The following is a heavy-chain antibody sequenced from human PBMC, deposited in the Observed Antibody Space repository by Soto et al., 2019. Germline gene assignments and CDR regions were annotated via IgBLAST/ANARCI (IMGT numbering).Heavy chain of an antibody. CDR1: GGSLSGYY. J-gene: IGHJ6*02. D-gene: IGHD2-2*01. CDR2: INHSGST. V-gene: IGHV4-34*01. Sequence: SETLSLTCAVYGGSLSGYYWSWIRQPPGKGLEWIGEINHSGSTNYNPSLKSRVTISVDTSKNQFSLKLSSMTAADTAVYYCARGVYCSSTSCYWGMDVWGQGTTVTSP. CDR3: ARGVYCSSTSCYWGMDV.